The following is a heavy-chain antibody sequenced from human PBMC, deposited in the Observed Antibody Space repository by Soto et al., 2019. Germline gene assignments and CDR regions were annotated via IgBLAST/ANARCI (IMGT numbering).Heavy chain of an antibody. D-gene: IGHD1-7*01. J-gene: IGHJ4*02. Sequence: GGSLRLSCAASGFTFSSYTMHWVRQAPGKGLEWVSLISCDSGSTYYADSVKGRFTISRDNNKNSLYLQMNSLRTEDTALYYCCQGNWNYVQYYFDYWGQGTLVTVSS. V-gene: IGHV3-43*01. CDR2: ISCDSGST. CDR3: CQGNWNYVQYYFDY. CDR1: GFTFSSYT.